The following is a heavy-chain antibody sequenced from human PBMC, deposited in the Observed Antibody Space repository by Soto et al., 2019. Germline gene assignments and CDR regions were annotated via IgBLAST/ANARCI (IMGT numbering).Heavy chain of an antibody. CDR3: ARGRGNGLPGAFDV. J-gene: IGHJ3*01. CDR2: ISFSGST. D-gene: IGHD2-15*01. V-gene: IGHV4-59*01. Sequence: QVQLQESGPGLVKPSETLSLTCTVSGVSISGYYWSWIRQSPGSGLEWIGYISFSGSTNYNPSLRGRVTISLDTSKNQFPLKLSSVTAADSAMYYCARGRGNGLPGAFDVWGPGATVTVSS. CDR1: GVSISGYY.